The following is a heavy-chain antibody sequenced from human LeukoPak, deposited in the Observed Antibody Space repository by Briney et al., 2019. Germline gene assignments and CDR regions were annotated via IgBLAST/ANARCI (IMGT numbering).Heavy chain of an antibody. D-gene: IGHD3-10*01. Sequence: SETLSLTCTVSGGSISSYYWSWIRQPPGKGLEWIGYIYYSGSTNYNPSLKSRVTISVDTSKNQFSLKLSSVTAADTAVYYCARDRSSYYGFQHWGQGTLVTVSS. CDR2: IYYSGST. CDR1: GGSISSYY. CDR3: ARDRSSYYGFQH. J-gene: IGHJ1*01. V-gene: IGHV4-59*01.